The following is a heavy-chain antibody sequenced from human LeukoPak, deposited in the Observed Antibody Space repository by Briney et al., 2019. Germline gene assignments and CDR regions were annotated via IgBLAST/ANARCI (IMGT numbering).Heavy chain of an antibody. J-gene: IGHJ4*02. CDR1: GFAFKHSA. Sequence: GGSLRLSCATSGFAFKHSAMSWVRQAPGRGLEWVSSISPAGGTTYYADSVKGRFTISRDNSKNTLYVQMNSLRAEDTAVYYCAKSRSGSSNWALRIFDNWGQGTLVSVSS. D-gene: IGHD6-13*01. V-gene: IGHV3-23*01. CDR2: ISPAGGTT. CDR3: AKSRSGSSNWALRIFDN.